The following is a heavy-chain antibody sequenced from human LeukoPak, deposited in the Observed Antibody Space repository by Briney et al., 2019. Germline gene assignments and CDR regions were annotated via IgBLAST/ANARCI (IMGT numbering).Heavy chain of an antibody. D-gene: IGHD2-2*01. CDR1: GFTFSSYW. J-gene: IGHJ4*02. V-gene: IGHV3-74*01. Sequence: PGGSLRLSCEASGFTFSSYWMHWVRQAPGKGLVWVSRINIDGSTTSYADSVKGRFTISRDNAKNSLYLQMNSLRAEDTAVYYCARDGAPDAHCSSSSCAIRWGQGTLVTVSS. CDR3: ARDGAPDAHCSSSSCAIR. CDR2: INIDGSTT.